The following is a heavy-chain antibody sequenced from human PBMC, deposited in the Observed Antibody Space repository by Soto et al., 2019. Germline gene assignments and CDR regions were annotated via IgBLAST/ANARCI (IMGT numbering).Heavy chain of an antibody. D-gene: IGHD3-10*01. J-gene: IGHJ6*02. CDR3: AKDMRAGSGGYYGMDP. CDR2: IRWNSASI. Sequence: PGGSLRLSCAASGFTFDDYAMHWVRQAPGKGLEWVSGIRWNSASIAYADSVKGRFTISRDNAKNSVYLQMNSLRAEDTALYYCAKDMRAGSGGYYGMDPWGQATTV. V-gene: IGHV3-9*01. CDR1: GFTFDDYA.